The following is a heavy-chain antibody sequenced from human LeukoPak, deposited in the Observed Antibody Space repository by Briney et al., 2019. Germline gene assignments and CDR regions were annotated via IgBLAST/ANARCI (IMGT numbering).Heavy chain of an antibody. CDR1: GYTFTSYG. D-gene: IGHD1-26*01. V-gene: IGHV1-24*01. CDR2: FDPEDGET. Sequence: ASVKVSCKASGYTFTSYGISWVRQAPGQGLEWMGGFDPEDGETIYAQKFQGRVTMTEDTSTDTAYMELSSLRSEDTAVYYCATVEWELGPGYWGQGTLVTVSS. CDR3: ATVEWELGPGY. J-gene: IGHJ4*02.